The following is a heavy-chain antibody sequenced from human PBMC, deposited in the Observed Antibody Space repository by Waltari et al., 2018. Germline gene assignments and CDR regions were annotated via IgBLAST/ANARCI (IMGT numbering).Heavy chain of an antibody. CDR2: ISAYNGNT. J-gene: IGHJ5*02. CDR3: ARDQSYTIFGVVIPTSYNWFDP. V-gene: IGHV1-18*01. Sequence: QVQLVQSGAEVKKPGASVKVSCKASGYTFTSYGISWVRQAPGQGLEWMGWISAYNGNTNYAQKLQGRVTMTTDTSTSTAYMELRSLRSDDTAVYYCARDQSYTIFGVVIPTSYNWFDPWGQGTLVTVSS. D-gene: IGHD3-3*01. CDR1: GYTFTSYG.